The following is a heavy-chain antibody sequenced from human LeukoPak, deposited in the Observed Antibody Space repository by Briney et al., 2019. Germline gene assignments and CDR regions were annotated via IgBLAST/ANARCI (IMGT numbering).Heavy chain of an antibody. CDR3: ARGSSDQRPGY. Sequence: SETLSLTCTVSGGSISSSSYYWGWIRQPPGKGLEWIGSIYYSGSTYYNSSVKSRVTISVDTSKNQFSLKLSSVTAADTAVYYCARGSSDQRPGYWGQGILVTVSS. V-gene: IGHV4-39*07. J-gene: IGHJ4*02. CDR1: GGSISSSSYY. D-gene: IGHD6-19*01. CDR2: IYYSGST.